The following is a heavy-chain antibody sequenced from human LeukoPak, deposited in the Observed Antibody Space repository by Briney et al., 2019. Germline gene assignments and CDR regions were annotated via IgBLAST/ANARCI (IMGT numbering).Heavy chain of an antibody. V-gene: IGHV3-48*03. D-gene: IGHD3-10*01. J-gene: IGHJ4*02. Sequence: PGGSLRLSCAASGFTFSTYEMNWVRQAPGKGLEWVSYISSGGSTIYYGDSVKGRFTISRDNAKKSLYLQMNSLRAEDTAVYYCARLYGSGIFDYWGQGTLVTV. CDR3: ARLYGSGIFDY. CDR1: GFTFSTYE. CDR2: ISSGGSTI.